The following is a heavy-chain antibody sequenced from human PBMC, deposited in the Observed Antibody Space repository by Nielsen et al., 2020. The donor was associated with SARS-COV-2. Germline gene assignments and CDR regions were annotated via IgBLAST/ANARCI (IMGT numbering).Heavy chain of an antibody. J-gene: IGHJ6*02. CDR2: INPNSGGT. CDR3: ARVKWLTRKNYYYGMDV. V-gene: IGHV1-2*02. D-gene: IGHD3-22*01. CDR1: GYTFTSYY. Sequence: ASVKVSCKASGYTFTSYYMHWVRQAPGQGLEWMGWINPNSGGTNYAQKFQGRVTMTRDTSISTAYMELSRLRSDDTAVYYCARVKWLTRKNYYYGMDVWGQGTTVTVSS.